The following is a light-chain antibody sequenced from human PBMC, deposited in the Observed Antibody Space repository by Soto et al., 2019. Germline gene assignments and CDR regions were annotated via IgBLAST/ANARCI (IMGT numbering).Light chain of an antibody. CDR2: EDT. CDR3: CSYRDTTTVV. CDR1: YSDVGSWNL. V-gene: IGLV2-23*01. Sequence: QSALTQPASVSGSPGQSITISCTGTYSDVGSWNLVSWYQLHPGEAPKLLIYEDTKRPSGVSDRFSGSKSGNTASLTISGLRAEDEADYHCCSYRDTTTVVFGGGTKVTVL. J-gene: IGLJ2*01.